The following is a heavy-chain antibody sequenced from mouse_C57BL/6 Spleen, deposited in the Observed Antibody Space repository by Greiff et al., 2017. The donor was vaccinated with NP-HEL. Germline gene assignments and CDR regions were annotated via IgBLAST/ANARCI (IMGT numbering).Heavy chain of an antibody. V-gene: IGHV5-12*01. D-gene: IGHD1-1*01. CDR3: ARPYYYGSSYRYFDV. CDR2: ISNGGGST. CDR1: GFTFSDYY. Sequence: EVQVVESGGGLVQPGGSLKLSCAASGFTFSDYYMYWVRQTPEKRLEWVAYISNGGGSTYYPDTVKGRFTISRDNAKNTLYLQMSRLKSEDTAMYYCARPYYYGSSYRYFDVWGTGTTVTVSS. J-gene: IGHJ1*03.